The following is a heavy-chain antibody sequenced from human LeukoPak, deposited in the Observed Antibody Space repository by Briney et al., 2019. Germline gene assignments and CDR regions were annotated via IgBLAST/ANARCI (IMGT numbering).Heavy chain of an antibody. V-gene: IGHV1-18*01. CDR2: ISVYSGNT. CDR1: GYTFSSYA. J-gene: IGHJ5*02. CDR3: AREYCSGGSCYGPRQNWFDP. Sequence: ASVKVSCKASGYTFSSYAMTWVRQAPGQGLEWMGWISVYSGNTNYAQKFQGRVTMTTDTSTSTANMELRSLRSEDTAVYYCAREYCSGGSCYGPRQNWFDPWGQGTLVTVSS. D-gene: IGHD2-15*01.